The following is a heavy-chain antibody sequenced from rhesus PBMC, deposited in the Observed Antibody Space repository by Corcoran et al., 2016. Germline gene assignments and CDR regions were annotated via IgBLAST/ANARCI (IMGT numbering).Heavy chain of an antibody. Sequence: QLQLQESGPGLVKPSETLSVTCVVSGGSISSSYWSWIRQAPGKGLEWIGYIYGSGSSTNYNPSLKSRVTLSVDTSKNQLSLKLSSVTAADTAMYYCASEGAAAPFDYWGQGVLVTVSS. CDR3: ASEGAAAPFDY. J-gene: IGHJ4*01. V-gene: IGHV4-169*02. D-gene: IGHD6-25*01. CDR2: IYGSGSST. CDR1: GGSISSSY.